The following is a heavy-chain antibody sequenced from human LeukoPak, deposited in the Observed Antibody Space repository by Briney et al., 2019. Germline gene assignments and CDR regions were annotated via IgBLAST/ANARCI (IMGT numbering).Heavy chain of an antibody. V-gene: IGHV3-15*01. CDR2: IKSKTDGGTT. CDR1: GFTFSIYA. Sequence: GGSLRLSCAASGFTFSIYAMSWVRQAPGKGLEWVGRIKSKTDGGTTDYAAPVKGRFTISRDDSKNTLYLQMNSLKTEDTAVYYCTTAFAEYYDYVWGSYRQGTDYWGQGTLVTVSS. CDR3: TTAFAEYYDYVWGSYRQGTDY. J-gene: IGHJ4*02. D-gene: IGHD3-16*02.